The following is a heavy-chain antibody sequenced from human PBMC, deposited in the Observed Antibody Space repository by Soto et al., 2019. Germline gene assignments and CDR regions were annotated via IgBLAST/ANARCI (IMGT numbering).Heavy chain of an antibody. CDR1: GFTFSSYW. J-gene: IGHJ6*03. CDR3: ARLRFLEWKDYYYYMDV. Sequence: GGSLRLSCAASGFTFSSYWMSWVRQAPGKGLEWVATIKQDGSEKHYVDSGKGRFTISRDKAKNSLYLQMNSLRAEDTAVYYCARLRFLEWKDYYYYMDVWGKGTTVTVSS. CDR2: IKQDGSEK. D-gene: IGHD3-3*01. V-gene: IGHV3-7*01.